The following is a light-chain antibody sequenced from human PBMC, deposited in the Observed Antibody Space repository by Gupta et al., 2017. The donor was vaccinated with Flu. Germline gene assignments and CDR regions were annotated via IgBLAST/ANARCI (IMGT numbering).Light chain of an antibody. Sequence: KVTISCSGSSSNSWNNYGSWYQQLPGTAPKLLIYDNKKRPSGIPDRFACSKSGTSATLTITGLQTGDEADYYCGTWDSSLSAWVFGGGTKLTVL. V-gene: IGLV1-51*01. CDR3: GTWDSSLSAWV. J-gene: IGLJ3*02. CDR1: SSNSWNNY. CDR2: DNK.